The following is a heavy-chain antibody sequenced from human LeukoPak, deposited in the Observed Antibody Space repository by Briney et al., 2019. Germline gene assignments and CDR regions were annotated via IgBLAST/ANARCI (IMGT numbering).Heavy chain of an antibody. CDR3: ARDLSGYDSRSFDY. D-gene: IGHD5-12*01. V-gene: IGHV1-18*01. Sequence: GASVKVSCKASGYTFTSYGISWVRQAPGQGLEWMGWISAYNGNTNYAQKLQGRVTMTTDTSTSTAYMELSSLRSEDTAVYYCARDLSGYDSRSFDYWGQGTLVTVSS. CDR1: GYTFTSYG. J-gene: IGHJ4*02. CDR2: ISAYNGNT.